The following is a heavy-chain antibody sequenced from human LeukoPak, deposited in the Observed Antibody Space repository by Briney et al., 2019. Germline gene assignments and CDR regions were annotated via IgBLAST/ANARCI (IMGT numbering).Heavy chain of an antibody. V-gene: IGHV3-30*04. CDR2: TSYDGSNK. CDR3: ARSNVLMVYAKGGYYFDY. Sequence: GGSLRLSCAASGFTFSSYAMHWVRQAPGKGLEWVAVTSYDGSNKYYADSVKGRFTISRDNSKNTLYLQMNSLRAEDTAVYYCARSNVLMVYAKGGYYFDYWGQGTLVTVSS. J-gene: IGHJ4*02. CDR1: GFTFSSYA. D-gene: IGHD2-8*01.